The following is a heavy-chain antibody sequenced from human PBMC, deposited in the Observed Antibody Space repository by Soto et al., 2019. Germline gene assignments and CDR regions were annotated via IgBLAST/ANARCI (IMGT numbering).Heavy chain of an antibody. CDR3: ARGLLTGTDY. V-gene: IGHV3-21*01. CDR2: ISSSSSYI. CDR1: GFTFSSYS. Sequence: EVQLVESGGGLVKPGGSLRHSCAASGFTFSSYSMNWVRQAPGKGLEWVSSISSSSSYIYYADSVKGRFTISRDNAKNSLYLQMNNLRAEYTAVYYCARGLLTGTDYWGQVTLVTVSS. D-gene: IGHD3-9*01. J-gene: IGHJ4*02.